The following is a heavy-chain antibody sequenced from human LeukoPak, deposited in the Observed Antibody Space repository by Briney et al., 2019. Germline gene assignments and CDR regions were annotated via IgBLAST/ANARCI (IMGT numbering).Heavy chain of an antibody. CDR1: GASFEHYF. CDR3: ASHRRSHGSEY. V-gene: IGHV4-59*01. D-gene: IGHD3-10*01. Sequence: SETLSLTCTVSGASFEHYFWSWIRQPPGRGLEWIGYVYYSGSTDHSPSLKSRLTISADTSKNQFSLKLNSVTAADTAVYYCASHRRSHGSEYWGQGTLVTVSS. CDR2: VYYSGST. J-gene: IGHJ4*02.